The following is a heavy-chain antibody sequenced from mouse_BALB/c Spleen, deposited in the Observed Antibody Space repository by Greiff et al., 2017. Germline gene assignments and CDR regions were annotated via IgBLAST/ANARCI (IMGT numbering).Heavy chain of an antibody. D-gene: IGHD1-2*01. J-gene: IGHJ4*01. CDR2: ISDGGSYT. CDR1: GFTFSDYY. V-gene: IGHV5-4*02. Sequence: EVQLVESGGGLVKPGGSLKLSCAASGFTFSDYYMYWVRQTPEKRLEWVATISDGGSYTYYPDSVKGRFTISRDNAKNNLYLQMSSLKSEDTAMYYCARRIHYYGYNAMDYWGQGTSVTVSS. CDR3: ARRIHYYGYNAMDY.